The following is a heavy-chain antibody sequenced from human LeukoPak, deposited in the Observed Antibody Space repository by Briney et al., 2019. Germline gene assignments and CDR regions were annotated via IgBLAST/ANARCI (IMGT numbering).Heavy chain of an antibody. J-gene: IGHJ4*02. Sequence: GGSLTLSCAASGFTFSSYSMNWVRQAPGKGLEWVSSISSSSSYIYYEDSVKGRFTISRDNAKNSLYLQMNSLRAEDTAVYYCARDEVATISLDYWGQGTLVTVSS. CDR2: ISSSSSYI. V-gene: IGHV3-21*01. CDR1: GFTFSSYS. CDR3: ARDEVATISLDY. D-gene: IGHD5-12*01.